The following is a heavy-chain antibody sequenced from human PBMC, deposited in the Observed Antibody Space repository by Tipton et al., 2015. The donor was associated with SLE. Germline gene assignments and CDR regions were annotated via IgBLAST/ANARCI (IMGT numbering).Heavy chain of an antibody. CDR1: GGSINSPTYY. Sequence: TLSLTCTVSGGSINSPTYYWGWIRQPPGKGLEWIGSIYYTGSAYYNPSLKSRVIISVDTSKNQFSLRLSSVTAADTAVYYCASGGKRRPVLAPAVEVWGQGTLVTVSS. V-gene: IGHV4-39*07. D-gene: IGHD2-15*01. CDR3: ASGGKRRPVLAPAVEV. J-gene: IGHJ4*02. CDR2: IYYTGSA.